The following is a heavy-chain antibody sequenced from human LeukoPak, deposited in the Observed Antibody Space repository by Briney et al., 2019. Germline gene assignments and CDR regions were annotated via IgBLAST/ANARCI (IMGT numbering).Heavy chain of an antibody. CDR1: GFTFSSYA. J-gene: IGHJ4*02. CDR3: ARGHYYGSGSYSSGY. V-gene: IGHV3-23*01. D-gene: IGHD3-10*01. CDR2: ISGSGSTI. Sequence: GGSLRLSCAASGFTFSSYAMSWVRQAPGKGLEWVSAISGSGSTIYYADSVKGRFTISRDNAKNSLYLQMNSLRAEDTAVYYCARGHYYGSGSYSSGYWGQGTLVTVSS.